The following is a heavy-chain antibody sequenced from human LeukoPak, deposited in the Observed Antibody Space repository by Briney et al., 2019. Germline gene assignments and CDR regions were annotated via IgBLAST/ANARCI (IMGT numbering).Heavy chain of an antibody. V-gene: IGHV4-39*01. Sequence: PSETLSLTCTVSDDSISNTNFYWAWIRQPPGKGLEWIGNIHYRRIASYTPSLRSRVTISVDTPKSQFSLRLTSVTAADTAVYYCARQVPGPYNYYGMDVWGQGTTVTVS. J-gene: IGHJ6*02. CDR3: ARQVPGPYNYYGMDV. CDR2: IHYRRIA. CDR1: DDSISNTNFY. D-gene: IGHD2-2*02.